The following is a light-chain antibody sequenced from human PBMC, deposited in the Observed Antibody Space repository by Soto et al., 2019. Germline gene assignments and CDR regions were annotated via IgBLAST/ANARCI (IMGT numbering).Light chain of an antibody. Sequence: SYELTQPPSVSVAPGKTARITCGGNNIGSKSVHWYQQKPGQAPVLVIYYDSDRPSGIPERFSGSNSGNTATLTISRVEAGDEGDYYCQVWDSSSDRVFGGGTKLTVL. J-gene: IGLJ2*01. CDR1: NIGSKS. CDR2: YDS. CDR3: QVWDSSSDRV. V-gene: IGLV3-21*04.